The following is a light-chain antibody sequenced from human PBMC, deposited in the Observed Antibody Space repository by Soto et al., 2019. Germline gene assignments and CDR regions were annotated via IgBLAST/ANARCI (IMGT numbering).Light chain of an antibody. V-gene: IGLV2-14*01. CDR2: EVS. CDR3: SAYAGSNTFV. Sequence: QSALTQPASVSGSPGQSITISCTGTSSDIGGYTFVSWYQQHPGKAPKLMIYEVSNRPSGVSNRFSGSKSGNTASLTISGLQAEDEADYYCSAYAGSNTFVFGTRTKVTVL. CDR1: SSDIGGYTF. J-gene: IGLJ1*01.